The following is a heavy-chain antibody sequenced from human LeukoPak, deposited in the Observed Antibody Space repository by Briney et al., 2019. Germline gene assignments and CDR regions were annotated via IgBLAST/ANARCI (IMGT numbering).Heavy chain of an antibody. CDR1: GFTFYECW. D-gene: IGHD5-24*01. V-gene: IGHV3-7*03. J-gene: IGHJ3*02. Sequence: GGSLRLSCAASGFTFYECWLSWVRQAPGKGLEWVANVNQDGSTKLYVDSVKGRFTISRDNAKKSLYLQMNSLRAEDTAVYYCAKDVEMATISLDAFDIWGQGTMVTVSS. CDR2: VNQDGSTK. CDR3: AKDVEMATISLDAFDI.